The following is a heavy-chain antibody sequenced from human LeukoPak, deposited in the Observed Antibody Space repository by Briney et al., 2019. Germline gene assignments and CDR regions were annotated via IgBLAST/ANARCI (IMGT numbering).Heavy chain of an antibody. D-gene: IGHD3-22*01. J-gene: IGHJ5*02. CDR1: GFTFSIYA. CDR2: ISGSGGST. CDR3: VKGVYYYDSSGYYIS. V-gene: IGHV3-23*01. Sequence: GGSLRLSCVASGFTFSIYAMTWVRQAPGKGLEWVSAISGSGGSTYYADSVKGRFTISRDNSKNTLYLEMNTLRAEDTAVYYCVKGVYYYDSSGYYISWGQGTLVTVSS.